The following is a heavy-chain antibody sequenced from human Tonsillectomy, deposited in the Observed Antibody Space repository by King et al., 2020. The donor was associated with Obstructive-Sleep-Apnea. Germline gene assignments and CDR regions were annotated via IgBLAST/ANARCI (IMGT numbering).Heavy chain of an antibody. J-gene: IGHJ4*02. CDR2: INPNSGGT. Sequence: QLVQSGAEVKKPGASVKVSCKASGYTFTGYYMHWVRQAPGQGLEWMGWINPNSGGTNYAQKFQGWVTMTRDTSISTAYMELSRLRSDDTAVYYCARGHRWKSSGWYFDYWGQGTLVTVSS. V-gene: IGHV1-2*04. CDR3: ARGHRWKSSGWYFDY. CDR1: GYTFTGYY. D-gene: IGHD6-19*01.